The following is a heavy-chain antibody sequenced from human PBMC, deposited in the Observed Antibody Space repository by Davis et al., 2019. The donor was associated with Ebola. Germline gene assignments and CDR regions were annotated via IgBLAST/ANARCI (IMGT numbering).Heavy chain of an antibody. CDR2: ISGSGGST. Sequence: GGSLRLSCAASGFTFSSYAMSWVRQAPGKGLEWVSAISGSGGSTYYADSVKGRFTISRDNSKNTLYLQMNSLRAEDTAVYYCAKAYGSFYYYYGMDVWGQGTTVTVSS. CDR3: AKAYGSFYYYYGMDV. D-gene: IGHD4-17*01. J-gene: IGHJ6*02. V-gene: IGHV3-23*01. CDR1: GFTFSSYA.